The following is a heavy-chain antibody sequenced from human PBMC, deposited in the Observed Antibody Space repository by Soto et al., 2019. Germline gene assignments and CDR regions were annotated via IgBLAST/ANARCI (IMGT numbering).Heavy chain of an antibody. Sequence: PGESLKISCKGSGYRFTTDWISWVRQMPGKGLEWMGRIDPGDSDTRYSPSFQGQVTISADKSISTAYLQWSSLKASDTAMYYCARTSAAGKYYYGMEVWGQGTTVTVPS. CDR2: IDPGDSDT. V-gene: IGHV5-51*01. J-gene: IGHJ6*02. D-gene: IGHD6-13*01. CDR3: ARTSAAGKYYYGMEV. CDR1: GYRFTTDW.